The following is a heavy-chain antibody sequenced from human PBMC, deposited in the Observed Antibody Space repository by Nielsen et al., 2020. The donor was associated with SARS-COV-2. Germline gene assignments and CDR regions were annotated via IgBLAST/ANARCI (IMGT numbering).Heavy chain of an antibody. CDR3: ARDGTILPAAYQTPYGMDV. CDR2: INAGNGNT. D-gene: IGHD2-2*01. V-gene: IGHV1-3*01. Sequence: WVRQAPGQRLEWMGWINAGNGNTKYSQKFQGRVTITRDTSASTAYMELSSLRSEDTAVYYCARDGTILPAAYQTPYGMDVWGQGTTVTVSS. J-gene: IGHJ6*02.